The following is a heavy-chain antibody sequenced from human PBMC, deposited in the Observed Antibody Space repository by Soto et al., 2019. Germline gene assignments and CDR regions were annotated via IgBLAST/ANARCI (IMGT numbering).Heavy chain of an antibody. CDR3: ARHVLGYCSSTSCYSALENYYYGMDV. D-gene: IGHD2-2*01. CDR2: IYPDDSDT. J-gene: IGHJ6*02. CDR1: GFNFPTFW. V-gene: IGHV5-51*01. Sequence: PGESLKISCKHSGFNFPTFWIAWVRQMPGKGLEWMGTIYPDDSDTRYSPSFQGQVTISADKSISTAYLQWSSLKASDTAMYYCARHVLGYCSSTSCYSALENYYYGMDVWGQGTTVTVSS.